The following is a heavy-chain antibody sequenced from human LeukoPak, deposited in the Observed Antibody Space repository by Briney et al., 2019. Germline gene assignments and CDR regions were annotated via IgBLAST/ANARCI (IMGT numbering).Heavy chain of an antibody. CDR3: AKDRAVAGTGYYGYYMDV. Sequence: GGSLRLSCAASGFTLSSYGMHWVRQAPGKGLEWVAFIRYDGSNKYYADSVKGRFTISRDNSKNTLYLQMNSLRSEDTAVYYCAKDRAVAGTGYYGYYMDVWGKGTTVTVSS. CDR2: IRYDGSNK. D-gene: IGHD6-19*01. J-gene: IGHJ6*03. CDR1: GFTLSSYG. V-gene: IGHV3-30*02.